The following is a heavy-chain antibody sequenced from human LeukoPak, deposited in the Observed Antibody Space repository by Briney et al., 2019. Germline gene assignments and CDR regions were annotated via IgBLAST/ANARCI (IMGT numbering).Heavy chain of an antibody. CDR1: GGSVSSGDYY. D-gene: IGHD5-18*01. CDR3: ARDRGYSYGPFDS. CDR2: INYSGYT. J-gene: IGHJ4*02. V-gene: IGHV4-30-4*01. Sequence: SQTLSLTCTVSGGSVSSGDYYWSWIRQPPGKGLEWTGYINYSGYTLYNPSLRSRVTISIDTSKNHFSLKVSSVTAADTAVYYCARDRGYSYGPFDSWGPGTLVTVSS.